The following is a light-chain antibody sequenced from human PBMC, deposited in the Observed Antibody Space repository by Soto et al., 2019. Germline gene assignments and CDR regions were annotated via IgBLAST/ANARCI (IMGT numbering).Light chain of an antibody. J-gene: IGLJ2*01. CDR1: SYDVGSYNR. CDR2: EVI. V-gene: IGLV2-18*02. Sequence: QSALTQPPSVSGSPGQSVTTSCTGTSYDVGSYNRVSWYQQPPGTAPKLMIYEVIYRPAGVPDRFSGSKSGKTASLTISGLQAEDEADYDCSSYPSSNTVVFGGGTKLTGL. CDR3: SSYPSSNTVV.